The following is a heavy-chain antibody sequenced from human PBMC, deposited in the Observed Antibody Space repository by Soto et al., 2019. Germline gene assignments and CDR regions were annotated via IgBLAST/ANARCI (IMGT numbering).Heavy chain of an antibody. Sequence: QERLVQSGAEVKKPGSSVTVSCGASGGTFNAYSISWVRQAPGHGLEWVGAVIPKFATANSAQKFRGRVTLTVDRTTSTAYMALRRLPSEDTAVYYCARVRTSFLRRGGHFYEPGMDVWGQGTRVTVSS. D-gene: IGHD3-3*02. CDR3: ARVRTSFLRRGGHFYEPGMDV. V-gene: IGHV1-69*01. J-gene: IGHJ6*02. CDR1: GGTFNAYS. CDR2: VIPKFATA.